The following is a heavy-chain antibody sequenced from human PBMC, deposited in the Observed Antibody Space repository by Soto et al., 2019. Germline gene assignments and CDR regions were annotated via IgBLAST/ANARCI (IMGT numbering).Heavy chain of an antibody. J-gene: IGHJ5*02. CDR2: ISYSGST. D-gene: IGHD3-10*01. Sequence: PSETLSLTCSVSGASITTYYWRWIRQPPGKGLEWIGSISYSGSTKYNPSLESRVMISLDTSKNQFSLRLTSVTAADTALYYCARDWDSSGLFDPWGQGALVTVSS. V-gene: IGHV4-59*01. CDR3: ARDWDSSGLFDP. CDR1: GASITTYY.